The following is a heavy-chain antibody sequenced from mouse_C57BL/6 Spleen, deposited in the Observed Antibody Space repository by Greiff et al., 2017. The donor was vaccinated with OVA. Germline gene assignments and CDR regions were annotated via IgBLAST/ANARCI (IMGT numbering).Heavy chain of an antibody. V-gene: IGHV1-19*01. Sequence: VQLQQSGPVLVKPGASVKMSCKASGYTFTDYYMNWVKQSHGKSLEWIGVINPYNGGTSYNQKFKGKATLTVDKSSSTAYMELNSLTSEDSAVYYCARESSILLRYWYFDVWGTGTTVTVSS. D-gene: IGHD1-1*01. J-gene: IGHJ1*03. CDR1: GYTFTDYY. CDR2: INPYNGGT. CDR3: ARESSILLRYWYFDV.